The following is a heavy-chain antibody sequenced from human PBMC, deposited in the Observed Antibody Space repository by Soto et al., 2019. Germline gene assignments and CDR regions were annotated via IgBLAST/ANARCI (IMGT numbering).Heavy chain of an antibody. CDR3: ARVDYGDYNGGMDV. Sequence: QVQLVQSGAEVKKPGSSVKVSCRGSGGTFSNSAVSWVRQAPGHGLEWLGTIIPIFGTGNFAQKFQGRVTITADESTSTAYMEMRTLTSEDTAVYYCARVDYGDYNGGMDVW. CDR1: GGTFSNSA. D-gene: IGHD4-17*01. V-gene: IGHV1-69*18. J-gene: IGHJ6*03. CDR2: IIPIFGTG.